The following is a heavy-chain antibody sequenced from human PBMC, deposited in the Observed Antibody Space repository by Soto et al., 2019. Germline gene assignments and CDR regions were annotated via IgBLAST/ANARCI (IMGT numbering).Heavy chain of an antibody. Sequence: SETLSLTCTVSGGSISSYYWSWIRQPPGKGLEWIGYVYYSGSTNYNPSLKSRVTISVDTSKNQFSLRVSSVTAADTAVYYCARGDGYNWGYYFDYWGQGTLVTVSS. D-gene: IGHD5-12*01. V-gene: IGHV4-59*01. CDR2: VYYSGST. J-gene: IGHJ4*02. CDR1: GGSISSYY. CDR3: ARGDGYNWGYYFDY.